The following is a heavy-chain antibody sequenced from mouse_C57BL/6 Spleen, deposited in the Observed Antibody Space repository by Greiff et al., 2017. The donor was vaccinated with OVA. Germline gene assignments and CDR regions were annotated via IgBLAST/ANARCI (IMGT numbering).Heavy chain of an antibody. CDR2: IYPGSGNT. CDR3: ARWDDGYYPFAY. Sequence: VQLQQSGAELVRPGASVKLSCKASGYTFTDYYINWVKQRPGQGLEWIARIYPGSGNTYYNEKFKGQATLTADKSSSTAYMQLSSLTSEDSAVYFCARWDDGYYPFAYWGQGTLVTVSA. D-gene: IGHD2-3*01. V-gene: IGHV1-76*01. J-gene: IGHJ3*01. CDR1: GYTFTDYY.